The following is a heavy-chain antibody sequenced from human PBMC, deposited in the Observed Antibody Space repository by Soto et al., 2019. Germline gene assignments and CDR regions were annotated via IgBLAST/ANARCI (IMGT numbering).Heavy chain of an antibody. Sequence: EVQLVESGGGLVKPGGSLRLSCAASGFTFSSYSMNWVRQAPGKGLEWVSSISSSSSYIYYADSVKGRFTISRDNAKNSLYLQMKSLRAEDTAVYYCARGLVMDYYYYMDVWGKGTTVTVSS. V-gene: IGHV3-21*01. CDR2: ISSSSSYI. CDR3: ARGLVMDYYYYMDV. D-gene: IGHD2-21*01. J-gene: IGHJ6*03. CDR1: GFTFSSYS.